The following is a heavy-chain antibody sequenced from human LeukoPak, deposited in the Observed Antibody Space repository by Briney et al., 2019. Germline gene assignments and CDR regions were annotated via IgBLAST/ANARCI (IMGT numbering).Heavy chain of an antibody. Sequence: PSETLSLTCTVSGGSISSYYWSWIRQPPGKGLEWIGYIYYSGSTNYNPSLKSRVTISVDTSKNQFSLKLSSVTAADTAVYYCARVTYSSSYDHYFYGMDVWGQGTTVTVSS. CDR3: ARVTYSSSYDHYFYGMDV. CDR1: GGSISSYY. J-gene: IGHJ6*02. V-gene: IGHV4-59*08. D-gene: IGHD6-13*01. CDR2: IYYSGST.